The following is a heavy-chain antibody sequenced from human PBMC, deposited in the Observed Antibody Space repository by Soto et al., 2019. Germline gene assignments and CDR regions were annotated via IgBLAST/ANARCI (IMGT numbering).Heavy chain of an antibody. V-gene: IGHV4-59*01. Sequence: SETLSLTCTVSGFSISSYYWSWIRQPPGKGLEWIGYIYYSGSTNYNPSLKSRVTISVDTSKNQFSLKLSSVTAADTAVYYCARDLRDGYTYNWFDPWGQGTLVTVSS. J-gene: IGHJ5*02. D-gene: IGHD5-12*01. CDR1: GFSISSYY. CDR3: ARDLRDGYTYNWFDP. CDR2: IYYSGST.